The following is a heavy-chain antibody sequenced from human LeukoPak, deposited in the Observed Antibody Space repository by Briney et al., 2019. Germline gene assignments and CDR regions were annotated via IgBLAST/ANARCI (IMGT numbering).Heavy chain of an antibody. D-gene: IGHD1-26*01. V-gene: IGHV3-30*01. CDR3: ARDRIVGATCFDY. Sequence: GGSLRLSCAASGFTFSSYAMHWVRQAPGKGLEWVAVISYDGSNKYYADPVKGRFTISRDNSKNTLYLQMNSLRAEDTAVYYCARDRIVGATCFDYWGQGTLVTVSS. CDR2: ISYDGSNK. CDR1: GFTFSSYA. J-gene: IGHJ4*02.